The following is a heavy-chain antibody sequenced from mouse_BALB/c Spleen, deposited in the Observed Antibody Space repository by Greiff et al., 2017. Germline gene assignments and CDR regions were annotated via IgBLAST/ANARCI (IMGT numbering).Heavy chain of an antibody. CDR2: IWAGGST. CDR3: ARDQGITNYFDY. D-gene: IGHD2-4*01. J-gene: IGHJ2*01. CDR1: GFSLTDYG. V-gene: IGHV2-9*02. Sequence: QVQLKESGPGLVAPSQSLSITCTVSGFSLTDYGVSWIRQPPGKGLEWLGVIWAGGSTNYNSALMSRLSISKDNSKSQVFLKMNSLQTDDTAMYYCARDQGITNYFDYWGQGTTLTVSS.